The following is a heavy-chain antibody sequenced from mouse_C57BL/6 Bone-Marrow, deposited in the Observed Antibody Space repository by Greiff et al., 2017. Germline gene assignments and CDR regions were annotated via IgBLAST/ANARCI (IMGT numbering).Heavy chain of an antibody. V-gene: IGHV5-12*01. CDR3: ARHNPHYYAMDY. CDR1: GFTFSDYY. J-gene: IGHJ4*01. CDR2: ISNGGGST. Sequence: EVNVVESGGGLVQPGGSLKLSCAASGFTFSDYYMYWVRQTPEKRLEWVAYISNGGGSTYYPDTVKGRFTISRDNAKNTLYLQMSRLKSEDTAMYYCARHNPHYYAMDYWGQGTSVTVSS.